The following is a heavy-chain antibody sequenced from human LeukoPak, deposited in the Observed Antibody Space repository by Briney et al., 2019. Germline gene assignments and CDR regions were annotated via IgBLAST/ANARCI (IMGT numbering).Heavy chain of an antibody. V-gene: IGHV3-30*04. Sequence: GRSLRLSCAASGFTFSNYALHWVRQAPGKGLEWVAVISSDGTNKDYADSVKGRFSISRDNSKNTLYLQMNRLRADDTAVYYCARDRSQEFDPWGQGTLVTVSS. D-gene: IGHD3-10*01. CDR3: ARDRSQEFDP. CDR2: ISSDGTNK. J-gene: IGHJ5*02. CDR1: GFTFSNYA.